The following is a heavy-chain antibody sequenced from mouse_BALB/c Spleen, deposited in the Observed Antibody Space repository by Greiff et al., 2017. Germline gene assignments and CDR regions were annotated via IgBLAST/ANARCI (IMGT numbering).Heavy chain of an antibody. Sequence: VQLQQSGAELVRSGASVKLSCTASGFNIKDYYMHWVKQRPEQGLEWIGWIDPENGDTEYAPKFQGKATMTADTSSNTAYLQLSSLTSEDTAVYYCNAHGSSYVDYFDYWGQGITLTVSS. J-gene: IGHJ2*01. CDR1: GFNIKDYY. CDR3: NAHGSSYVDYFDY. V-gene: IGHV14-4*02. D-gene: IGHD1-1*01. CDR2: IDPENGDT.